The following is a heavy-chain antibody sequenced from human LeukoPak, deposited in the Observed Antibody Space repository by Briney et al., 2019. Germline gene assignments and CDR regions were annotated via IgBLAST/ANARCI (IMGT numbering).Heavy chain of an antibody. Sequence: SETLSLTCTVSGGSISSYYWSWIRQPPGKGLEWIGYIYYSGSTNYNPSLKSRVTISVDTSKNQFSLKLSSVTAADTAVYYCARVYSGSYAPAYYYYGMDVWGQGTTVTVSS. V-gene: IGHV4-59*12. CDR2: IYYSGST. CDR3: ARVYSGSYAPAYYYYGMDV. CDR1: GGSISSYY. D-gene: IGHD1-26*01. J-gene: IGHJ6*02.